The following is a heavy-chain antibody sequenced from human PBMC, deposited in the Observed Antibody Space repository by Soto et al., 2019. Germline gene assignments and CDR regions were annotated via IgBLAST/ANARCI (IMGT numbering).Heavy chain of an antibody. D-gene: IGHD5-12*01. CDR3: VRVPTGGYAFSLDDY. J-gene: IGHJ4*02. CDR1: GFTFSSYW. V-gene: IGHV3-74*01. CDR2: INSDGSTT. Sequence: QPGGSLRLSCAASGFTFSSYWMHWVRQAPGKGLVWVSRINSDGSTTTYADSVKGRFTISRDNAKNTLYLQMNSLRAEDTAVYYCVRVPTGGYAFSLDDYWGQGTLVTVSS.